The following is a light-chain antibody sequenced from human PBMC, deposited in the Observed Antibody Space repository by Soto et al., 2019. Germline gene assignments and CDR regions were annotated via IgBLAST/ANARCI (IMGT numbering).Light chain of an antibody. CDR1: QSISSW. CDR2: DAS. CDR3: QQYNSYSSST. J-gene: IGKJ1*01. Sequence: DIQMTQSPSTLSASVGDRVTIPCRTSQSISSWLAWYQQKPGKAPKLLIYDASSLESGVPSRFSGSGSGTEFTLTISSLQPDDFASYYCQQYNSYSSSTFGQGTKVDIK. V-gene: IGKV1-5*01.